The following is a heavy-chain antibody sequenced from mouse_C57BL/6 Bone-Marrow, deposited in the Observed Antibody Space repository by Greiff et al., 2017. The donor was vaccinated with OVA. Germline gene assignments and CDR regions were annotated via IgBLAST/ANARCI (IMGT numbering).Heavy chain of an antibody. CDR1: GFTFTDYY. CDR3: AGWDVWYFDV. J-gene: IGHJ1*03. CDR2: LRNKANGYTT. Sequence: EVMLVESGGGLVQPGGSLSLSCAASGFTFTDYYMSWVRQPPGKALEWLGFLRNKANGYTTEYSASVKGRFTISRDNSQSILYLQMNALRAEDSATYYCAGWDVWYFDVWGTGTTVTVSS. V-gene: IGHV7-3*01. D-gene: IGHD4-1*01.